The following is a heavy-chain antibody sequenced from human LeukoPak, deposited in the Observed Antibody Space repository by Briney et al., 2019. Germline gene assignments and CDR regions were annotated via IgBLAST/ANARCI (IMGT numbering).Heavy chain of an antibody. Sequence: SETLSLTCAVSGYSISSGYYWGWIRQPPGKGLEWIGSIYHSGGAYYNSSLKSRVTISVDTSKNQFSLNLSSVTAADMAVYYCAREKGRYWFDPWGQGTLVTASS. CDR2: IYHSGGA. J-gene: IGHJ5*02. CDR1: GYSISSGYY. CDR3: AREKGRYWFDP. V-gene: IGHV4-38-2*02. D-gene: IGHD3-10*01.